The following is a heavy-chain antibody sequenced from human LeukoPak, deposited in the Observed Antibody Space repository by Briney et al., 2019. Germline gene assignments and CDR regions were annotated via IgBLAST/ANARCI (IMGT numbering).Heavy chain of an antibody. D-gene: IGHD3-22*01. Sequence: QAGGSLRLSCAASGFTFSSYAMSWVRQAPGKGLEWVSAISGSGGSTYYADSVKGRFTISRDNFKNTLYLQMNSLRAEDTAVYYCAKEQAYYYDSSGYYPQKYYFDYWGQGTLVTVSS. J-gene: IGHJ4*02. CDR1: GFTFSSYA. V-gene: IGHV3-23*01. CDR2: ISGSGGST. CDR3: AKEQAYYYDSSGYYPQKYYFDY.